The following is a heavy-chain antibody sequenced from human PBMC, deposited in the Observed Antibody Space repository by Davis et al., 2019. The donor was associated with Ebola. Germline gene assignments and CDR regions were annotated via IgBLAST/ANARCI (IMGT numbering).Heavy chain of an antibody. CDR3: AKTSYCTSTTCVPDY. J-gene: IGHJ4*02. D-gene: IGHD2-2*01. CDR2: ISASSSIR. V-gene: IGHV3-48*01. Sequence: GESLKISCATSGFTFSSYSMNWVRQAPGKGLEWVSYISASSSIRFYADSVKGRFTISRDNAKNTVYLHMNSLRAEDSAIYYCAKTSYCTSTTCVPDYWGQGTLVTVSS. CDR1: GFTFSSYS.